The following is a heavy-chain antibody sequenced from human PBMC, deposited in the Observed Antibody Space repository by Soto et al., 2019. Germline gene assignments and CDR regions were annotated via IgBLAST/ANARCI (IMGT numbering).Heavy chain of an antibody. V-gene: IGHV3-30-3*01. Sequence: HPGGSLRLSCAASGFTFSSYAMHWVRQAPGKGLEWVAVISYDGSNKYYADSVKGRFTISRDNSKNTLYLQMNSLRAEDTAVYYCARDTAMVGGYFDYWGQGTLVTVSS. CDR3: ARDTAMVGGYFDY. D-gene: IGHD5-18*01. CDR2: ISYDGSNK. J-gene: IGHJ4*02. CDR1: GFTFSSYA.